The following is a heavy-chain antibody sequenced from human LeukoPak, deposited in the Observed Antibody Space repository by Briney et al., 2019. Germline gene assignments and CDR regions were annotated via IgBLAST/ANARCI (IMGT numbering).Heavy chain of an antibody. D-gene: IGHD6-19*01. CDR2: IIPIFGTA. Sequence: SVKVSCKASGGTFSSYAISWVRQAPGHGLEWMGGIIPIFGTANYAQKFQGRVTITTDESTSTAYMELSSLRSEDTAVYYCARVGYSSGFGAFDIWGQGTMVTVSS. V-gene: IGHV1-69*05. CDR3: ARVGYSSGFGAFDI. CDR1: GGTFSSYA. J-gene: IGHJ3*02.